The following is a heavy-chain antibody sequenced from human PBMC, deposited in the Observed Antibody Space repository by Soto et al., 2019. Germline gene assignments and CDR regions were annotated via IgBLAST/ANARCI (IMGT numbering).Heavy chain of an antibody. CDR3: VRDLNGSGDY. CDR1: GGSTTSDY. V-gene: IGHV4-59*01. D-gene: IGHD3-10*01. J-gene: IGHJ4*02. Sequence: PSETLSLTCTVSGGSTTSDYWSWIRQPLGKGLEWLGYIFHSLGAKYNPSLGSRGTISLDTSKNQLSLSLRSVTAADTAIYFCVRDLNGSGDYWGQGTLVTVSS. CDR2: IFHSLGA.